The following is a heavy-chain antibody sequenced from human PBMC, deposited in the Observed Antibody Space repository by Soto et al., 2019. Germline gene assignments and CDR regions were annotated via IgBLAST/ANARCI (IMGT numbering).Heavy chain of an antibody. CDR3: IQSRCGGDCLQSYASYYYYGMDV. V-gene: IGHV2-5*02. J-gene: IGHJ6*02. D-gene: IGHD2-21*02. Sequence: QITLKESGPTLVKPTQTLTLTCTFSAFSLSTGGVGVGWIRQPPGKALEWLALIYWDDDKRYSPSLRSRLTITKDPPKNQVVLTITNMDPVDTATYYCIQSRCGGDCLQSYASYYYYGMDVWGQGTTVTVSS. CDR1: AFSLSTGGVG. CDR2: IYWDDDK.